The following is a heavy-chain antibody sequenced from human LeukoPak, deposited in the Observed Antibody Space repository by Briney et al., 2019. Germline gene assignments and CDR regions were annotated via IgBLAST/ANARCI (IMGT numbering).Heavy chain of an antibody. V-gene: IGHV1-2*02. CDR3: AREVVELGALDY. J-gene: IGHJ4*02. CDR2: INPNSGGT. CDR1: GYTFTGYY. D-gene: IGHD7-27*01. Sequence: GASVKVSCKASGYTFTGYYMHWVRQAPGQGLEXXXWINPNSGGTNYAQKFQGRVTMTRDTSISTAYMELSRLRSDGTAVYYCAREVVELGALDYWGQGTLVTVSS.